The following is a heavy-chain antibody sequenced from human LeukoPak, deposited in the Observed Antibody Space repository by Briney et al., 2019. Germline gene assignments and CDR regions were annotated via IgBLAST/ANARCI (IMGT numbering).Heavy chain of an antibody. CDR1: GGSISSYY. Sequence: SETLSLTCTVSGGSISSYYWSWIRQPPGKGLEWIGYIYYSGSTNYNPSLKSRVTISVDTSKNQFPLKLSSVTAADTAVYYCARHMYSSSWYWGWGQGTLVTVSS. CDR2: IYYSGST. V-gene: IGHV4-59*08. D-gene: IGHD6-13*01. J-gene: IGHJ4*02. CDR3: ARHMYSSSWYWG.